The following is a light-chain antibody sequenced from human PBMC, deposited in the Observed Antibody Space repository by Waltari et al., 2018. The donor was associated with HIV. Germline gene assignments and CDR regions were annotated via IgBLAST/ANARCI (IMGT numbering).Light chain of an antibody. J-gene: IGKJ3*01. CDR1: QDISNY. CDR2: DAS. Sequence: DIQMTQSPSSLSASVGDRVTITCQASQDISNYLNWYQQKPGKAPKLPSYDASNLETVVPSRFSGSGSGTDFTFTISSLQPEDIATYDCRQYDNPIVTFGPGTKVDIK. CDR3: RQYDNPIVT. V-gene: IGKV1-33*01.